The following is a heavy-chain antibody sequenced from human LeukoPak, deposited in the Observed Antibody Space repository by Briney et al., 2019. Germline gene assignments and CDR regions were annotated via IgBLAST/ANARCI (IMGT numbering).Heavy chain of an antibody. J-gene: IGHJ5*02. D-gene: IGHD6-13*01. Sequence: KPSETLSLTCAVSGYSISSGYYWDWIRQPPVKGLEWLGSIYHSGSTYYNPSLKSRVTISVDTSKNQFSLKLSSVTAADTAVYYCASRSAASQQQLKWFDPWGQGTLVTVSS. CDR3: ASRSAASQQQLKWFDP. CDR1: GYSISSGYY. V-gene: IGHV4-38-2*01. CDR2: IYHSGST.